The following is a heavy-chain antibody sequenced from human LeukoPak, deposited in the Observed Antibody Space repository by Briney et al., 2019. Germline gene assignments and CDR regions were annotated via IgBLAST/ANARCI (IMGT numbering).Heavy chain of an antibody. CDR2: ISSSSSYI. Sequence: GGSLRLSCAASGFTFSSYSMNWVRQAPGKGLEWVSSISSSSSYIYYADSVKGRFTISRDNAKNSLYLQMNSLRAEDTAVYYCARGSEIYYYGMDVWGQGTTVTVSS. J-gene: IGHJ6*02. CDR1: GFTFSSYS. V-gene: IGHV3-21*01. D-gene: IGHD5-24*01. CDR3: ARGSEIYYYGMDV.